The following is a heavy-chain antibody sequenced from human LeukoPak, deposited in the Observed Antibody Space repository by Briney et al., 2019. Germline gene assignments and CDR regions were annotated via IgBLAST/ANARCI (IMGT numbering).Heavy chain of an antibody. CDR3: ARQWPSRIAVAGTGDFDY. J-gene: IGHJ4*02. Sequence: PGGSLRLSCAASGFTFSSYAMSWVRQAPGKGLEWVSAISGRGGSTYYADSVKGRFTISRDNSKNTLYLQMNSLRAEDTAVYYCARQWPSRIAVAGTGDFDYWGQGTLVTVSS. CDR2: ISGRGGST. D-gene: IGHD6-19*01. V-gene: IGHV3-23*01. CDR1: GFTFSSYA.